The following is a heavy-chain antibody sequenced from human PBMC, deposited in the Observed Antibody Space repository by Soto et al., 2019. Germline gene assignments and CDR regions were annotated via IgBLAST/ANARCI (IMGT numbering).Heavy chain of an antibody. J-gene: IGHJ4*02. CDR1: GFTFSNYA. D-gene: IGHD6-19*01. CDR3: AKDESWQWMSQIDY. CDR2: ISGSGGST. Sequence: EVQLLESGGGLVQPGGSLRLSCAASGFTFSNYAMSWVRQAPGKGLAWVSSISGSGGSTSYADSVKSRFTISRDNPNNTLYLQMNNLRAEDTAVYYCAKDESWQWMSQIDYWGQGTLVTVSS. V-gene: IGHV3-23*01.